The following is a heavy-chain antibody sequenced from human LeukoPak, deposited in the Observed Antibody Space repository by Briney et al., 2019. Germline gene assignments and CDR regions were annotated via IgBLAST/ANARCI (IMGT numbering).Heavy chain of an antibody. J-gene: IGHJ4*02. CDR3: AKDRRSYCSSTSCYGFDY. Sequence: GGSLRLSCAASGFTFSSYGMHWVRQAPGKGLEWVAFIRYDGSNKYYADSVKGRFTISRDNSKNTLYLQMNSLRAEDTAVYYCAKDRRSYCSSTSCYGFDYWGQGTLVTVSS. CDR2: IRYDGSNK. D-gene: IGHD2-2*01. V-gene: IGHV3-30*02. CDR1: GFTFSSYG.